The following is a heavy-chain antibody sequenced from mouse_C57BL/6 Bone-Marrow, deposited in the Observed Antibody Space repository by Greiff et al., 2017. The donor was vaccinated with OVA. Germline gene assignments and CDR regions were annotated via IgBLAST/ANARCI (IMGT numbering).Heavy chain of an antibody. J-gene: IGHJ4*01. CDR2: ISNGGGST. CDR3: ERYYYGLYALDY. V-gene: IGHV5-12*01. CDR1: GFTFSDYY. D-gene: IGHD1-1*01. Sequence: DVQLVESGGGLVQPGGSLKLSCAASGFTFSDYYMYWVRQTPEKRLEWVAYISNGGGSTYYPDTVKGRFTLSRDNANNTLYLQMSRLQSEDTALFYCERYYYGLYALDYWGQGTSVTVSA.